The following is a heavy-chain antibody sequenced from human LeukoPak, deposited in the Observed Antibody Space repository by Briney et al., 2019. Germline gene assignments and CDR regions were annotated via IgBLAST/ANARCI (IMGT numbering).Heavy chain of an antibody. CDR1: GYTFTGYH. CDR2: INPNSGDT. CDR3: ARDYCSSTSCLFDY. D-gene: IGHD2-2*01. Sequence: ASVKVSCKASGYTFTGYHIHWVRQAPGQGLEWMGRINPNSGDTNYAQKFQGRVTMTRDTSISTAYMELSRLRSDDTAVYYCARDYCSSTSCLFDYWGQGTQVTVSS. J-gene: IGHJ4*02. V-gene: IGHV1-2*06.